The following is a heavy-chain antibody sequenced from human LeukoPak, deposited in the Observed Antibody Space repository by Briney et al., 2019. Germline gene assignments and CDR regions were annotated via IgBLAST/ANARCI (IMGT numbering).Heavy chain of an antibody. Sequence: KPSETLSLTCAVYGGSFSGYYWSWIRQPPGKGLEWIGEINHSGSTNYNPSLKSRVTISVDTSKNQFSLKLSSVTAADTAVYYCARAPASMITFGGVADYWGQGTLVTVSS. V-gene: IGHV4-34*01. CDR3: ARAPASMITFGGVADY. J-gene: IGHJ4*02. CDR2: INHSGST. CDR1: GGSFSGYY. D-gene: IGHD3-16*01.